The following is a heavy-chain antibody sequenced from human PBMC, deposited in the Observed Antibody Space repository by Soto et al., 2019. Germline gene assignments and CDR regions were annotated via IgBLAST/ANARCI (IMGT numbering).Heavy chain of an antibody. D-gene: IGHD6-6*01. CDR2: IWYDGSDK. V-gene: IGHV3-33*01. CDR3: ARDIASRRFDY. Sequence: GGSLRLSCEAAGFTFRNHGMHWVRQAPGKGLEWVVVIWYDGSDKYYADSVKGRFTISRDNSKNTLYLQMNSLRVEDTAVYYCARDIASRRFDYLGQGTLVTVSS. J-gene: IGHJ4*02. CDR1: GFTFRNHG.